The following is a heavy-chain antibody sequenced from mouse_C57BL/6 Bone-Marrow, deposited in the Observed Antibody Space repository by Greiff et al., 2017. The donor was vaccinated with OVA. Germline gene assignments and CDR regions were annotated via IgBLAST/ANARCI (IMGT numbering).Heavy chain of an antibody. D-gene: IGHD1-1*01. CDR2: ISYDGSN. CDR3: AREGYGSPYWYFDV. J-gene: IGHJ1*03. V-gene: IGHV3-6*01. CDR1: GYSITSGYY. Sequence: DVQLQESGPGLVKPSQSLSLTCSVTGYSITSGYYWNWIRQFPGNKLEWMGYISYDGSNNYNPSLKNRISITRDTSKNQFFLKLNSVTTEDTATYYCAREGYGSPYWYFDVWGTGTTVTVSS.